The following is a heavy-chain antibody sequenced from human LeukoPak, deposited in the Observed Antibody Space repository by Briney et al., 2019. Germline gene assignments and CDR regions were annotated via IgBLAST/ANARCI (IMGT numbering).Heavy chain of an antibody. J-gene: IGHJ6*02. D-gene: IGHD6-13*01. CDR2: IYHSGST. CDR3: ARAGYSSSWYIIDYYGMDV. V-gene: IGHV4-31*03. CDR1: GGSISSGGYY. Sequence: SETLSLTCTVSGGSISSGGYYWSWIRQHPGKGLEWIGYIYHSGSTYYNPSLKSRVTISVDTSKNQFSLKLSSVTAADTAVYYCARAGYSSSWYIIDYYGMDVWGQGTTVTVSS.